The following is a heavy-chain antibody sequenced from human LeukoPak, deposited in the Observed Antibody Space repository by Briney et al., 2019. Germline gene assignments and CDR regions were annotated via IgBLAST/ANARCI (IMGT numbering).Heavy chain of an antibody. CDR3: ARGRQQLEVDY. D-gene: IGHD6-13*01. CDR1: GGSISSYY. J-gene: IGHJ4*02. CDR2: IYYSGST. Sequence: KASETLSLTCTVSGGSISSYYWSWIRQPPGKGLEWIGYIYYSGSTNYNPSLKSRVTISVDTSKNQFSLKLSSVTAADTAVYYCARGRQQLEVDYWGQGTPVTVSS. V-gene: IGHV4-59*01.